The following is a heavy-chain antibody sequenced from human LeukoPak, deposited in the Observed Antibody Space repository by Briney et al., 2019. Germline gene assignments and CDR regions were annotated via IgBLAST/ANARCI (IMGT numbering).Heavy chain of an antibody. J-gene: IGHJ6*03. CDR2: IRYDGSTK. CDR1: GFTFSSYG. Sequence: GGSLRLSCAASGFTFSSYGMHWVRQAPGKGLEWVAFIRYDGSTKYYADSVKGRFTISRDNFKNTLYLQMDSLRAEDTAVYYCAKADSGSYSSFSYYYYMDVWGKGNTVTISS. V-gene: IGHV3-30*02. D-gene: IGHD1-26*01. CDR3: AKADSGSYSSFSYYYYMDV.